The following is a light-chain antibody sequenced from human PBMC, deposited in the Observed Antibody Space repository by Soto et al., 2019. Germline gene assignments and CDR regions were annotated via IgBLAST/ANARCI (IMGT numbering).Light chain of an antibody. V-gene: IGLV2-11*01. CDR2: DVS. CDR3: CSYAGSYTLAV. Sequence: QSALTQPRSVSGSPGQSVTISCTGTSSDVGGYKYVSWYQQHPGKAPKLMIYDVSKRPSGVPDRFSGSKSGNTASLTISGLQTEDEADYYCCSYAGSYTLAVFGTGTKLTVL. CDR1: SSDVGGYKY. J-gene: IGLJ1*01.